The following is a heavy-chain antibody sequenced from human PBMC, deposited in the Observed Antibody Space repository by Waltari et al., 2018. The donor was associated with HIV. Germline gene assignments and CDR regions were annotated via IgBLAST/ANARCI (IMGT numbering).Heavy chain of an antibody. V-gene: IGHV4-59*08. D-gene: IGHD2-2*01. CDR1: GGSISSYY. Sequence: QVQLQESGPGLVKPSETLSLTCTVSGGSISSYYWSWIRQPPGKGLGWIGYIYYSGSTNYNPSLESRLTISVDTSKNQFSRKLSSVTAADTAVYYCARLGCSSTSCQRRGGMDVWGQGTTVTVSS. CDR2: IYYSGST. CDR3: ARLGCSSTSCQRRGGMDV. J-gene: IGHJ6*02.